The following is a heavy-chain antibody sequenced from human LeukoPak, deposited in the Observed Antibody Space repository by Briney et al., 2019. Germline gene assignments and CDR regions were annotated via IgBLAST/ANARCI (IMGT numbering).Heavy chain of an antibody. J-gene: IGHJ4*02. D-gene: IGHD6-19*01. CDR2: IYYSGST. Sequence: WETLSLTCTVSGGSISSYYLSWIRQPPGKGLEWIGYIYYSGSTIYNPSFKRRVTISVDTSKKQFSLKLSSVTAADTAVYYCARGGSATYTYSSPPIGFDYWGQGTLVTVSS. CDR1: GGSISSYY. CDR3: ARGGSATYTYSSPPIGFDY. V-gene: IGHV4-59*01.